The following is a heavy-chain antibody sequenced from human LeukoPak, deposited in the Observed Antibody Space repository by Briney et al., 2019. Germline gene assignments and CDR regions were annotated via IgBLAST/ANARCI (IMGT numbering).Heavy chain of an antibody. Sequence: EASVKVSCKASGYTFTSYGISWVRQAPGQGLEWMGWISAYNGNTNYAQKLQGRVTMTTDTSTSTAYMELRSLRSDDTAVYYCARESTYYDTLTGYYNTEYYFDYWGQGTLVTVSS. D-gene: IGHD3-9*01. CDR3: ARESTYYDTLTGYYNTEYYFDY. CDR2: ISAYNGNT. V-gene: IGHV1-18*01. J-gene: IGHJ4*02. CDR1: GYTFTSYG.